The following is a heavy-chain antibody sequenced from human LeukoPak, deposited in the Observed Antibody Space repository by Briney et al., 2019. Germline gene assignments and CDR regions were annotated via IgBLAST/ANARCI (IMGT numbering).Heavy chain of an antibody. V-gene: IGHV4-30-2*01. CDR1: GGSISSGGYS. Sequence: SETLSLTCAVSGGSISSGGYSWSWIRRPPGKGLEWIGYIYHSGSTYYNPSLKSRVTISVDRSKNQFSLKLSSVTAADTAVYYCARGYCSGGSCYSYYFDYWGQGTLVTVSS. CDR3: ARGYCSGGSCYSYYFDY. D-gene: IGHD2-15*01. CDR2: IYHSGST. J-gene: IGHJ4*02.